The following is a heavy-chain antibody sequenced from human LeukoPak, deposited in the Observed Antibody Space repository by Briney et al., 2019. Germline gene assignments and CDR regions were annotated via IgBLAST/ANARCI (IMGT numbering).Heavy chain of an antibody. Sequence: SETLSLTCTVSGGSISSSSHYWGWIRQPPEKRLEWIVSIYYSGSTYHNPSLKSRVTISADTSKNQFSLKLSSVTAADTAVYYCATTTIRLGYWGQGALVTVSS. CDR2: IYYSGST. J-gene: IGHJ4*02. D-gene: IGHD4-17*01. V-gene: IGHV4-39*07. CDR3: ATTTIRLGY. CDR1: GGSISSSSHY.